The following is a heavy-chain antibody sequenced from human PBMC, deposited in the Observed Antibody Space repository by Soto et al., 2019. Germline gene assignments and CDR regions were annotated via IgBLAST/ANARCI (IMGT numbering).Heavy chain of an antibody. CDR2: ISGSSGII. J-gene: IGHJ4*02. Sequence: EVQLVESGGGLVQPGGSLSLSCAAAGFTFRTYSMTWVRQAPGKGLEWISYISGSSGIIYYADSVKGRFTISRDNAKNSLYLQMNNLSDEDTAVYYCARDSGIAGADDYWGQGTLVTVSS. D-gene: IGHD6-13*01. CDR1: GFTFRTYS. V-gene: IGHV3-48*02. CDR3: ARDSGIAGADDY.